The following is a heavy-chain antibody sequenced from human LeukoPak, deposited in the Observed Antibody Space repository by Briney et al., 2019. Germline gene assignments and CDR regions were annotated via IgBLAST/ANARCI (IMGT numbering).Heavy chain of an antibody. CDR2: IYYGRSP. D-gene: IGHD5-18*01. V-gene: IGHV4-39*01. J-gene: IGHJ2*01. CDR3: ARHGYGWCRWYFDL. Sequence: GVGQPQGRGRGGIGDIYYGRSPYYNPSLKSRLTISVDTSKNQFSLKLSSVTATDTAIYYGARHGYGWCRWYFDLWGRGTLVTVSS.